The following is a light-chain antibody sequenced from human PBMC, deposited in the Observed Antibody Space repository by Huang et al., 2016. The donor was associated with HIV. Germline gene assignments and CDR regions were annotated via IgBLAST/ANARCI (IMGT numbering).Light chain of an antibody. J-gene: IGKJ4*01. CDR3: QQYNNWPPLT. Sequence: EIVMTQYTATLSVSPGERATLSCRASQSFRSNLAWYQQKPGQAPRLLIYGASTRTAGIPARVSCSGSGTEFTLTISSLQSEDFAVYYCQQYNNWPPLTFGGGTKVEIK. CDR1: QSFRSN. CDR2: GAS. V-gene: IGKV3-15*01.